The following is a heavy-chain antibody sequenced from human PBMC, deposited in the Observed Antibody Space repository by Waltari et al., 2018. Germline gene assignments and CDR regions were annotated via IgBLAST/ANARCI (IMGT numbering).Heavy chain of an antibody. CDR1: GGSISSGGYY. Sequence: CTVSGGSISSGGYYWSWIRQHPGKGLEWIGYIYYSGSTYYNPSLKSRVTISVDTSKNQFSLKLSSVTAADTAVYYCARDPGNDYGPYLWGQGTLVTVSS. CDR3: ARDPGNDYGPYL. V-gene: IGHV4-31*03. J-gene: IGHJ4*02. CDR2: IYYSGST. D-gene: IGHD4-17*01.